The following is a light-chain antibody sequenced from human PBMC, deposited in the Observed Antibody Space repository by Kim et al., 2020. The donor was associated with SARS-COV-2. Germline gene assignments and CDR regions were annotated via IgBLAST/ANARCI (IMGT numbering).Light chain of an antibody. CDR1: QTIGNY. J-gene: IGKJ4*01. V-gene: IGKV1-39*01. CDR2: AAS. Sequence: DIQMTQSPSSLSSSVGDTVTITCRTSQTIGNYLNWYQQKPGEAPKLLIYAASSLQSGVPSRFSGSGSGIDFTLTINTLQPEDFATYYCQQSYSSPLTFGGGTKVDIK. CDR3: QQSYSSPLT.